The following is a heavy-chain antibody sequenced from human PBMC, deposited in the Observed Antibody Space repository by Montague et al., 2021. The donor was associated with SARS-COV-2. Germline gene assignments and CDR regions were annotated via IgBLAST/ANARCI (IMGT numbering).Heavy chain of an antibody. J-gene: IGHJ5*02. Sequence: SETLSLTCTVSGDSITTYYWSWIRQPPGKGLEWIGYIYYTAGAKYNPSLRSRATISLDTSKNQFSLNLSSVTAADTAVYFCARYLVRGGFDPWGQGTLVTASS. CDR1: GDSITTYY. CDR2: IYYTAGA. D-gene: IGHD3-10*01. CDR3: ARYLVRGGFDP. V-gene: IGHV4-59*01.